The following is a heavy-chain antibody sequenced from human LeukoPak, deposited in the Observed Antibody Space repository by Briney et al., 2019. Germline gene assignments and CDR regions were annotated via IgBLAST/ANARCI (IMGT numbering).Heavy chain of an antibody. CDR1: GFTFSSYA. Sequence: GGSVRLSCAASGFTFSSYAMHWVLQAPGKGLEWVAVISYDGSNKYYADSVKGRFTISRDNSKNTLYLQMNSLRAEDTAVYYCARDRVWGLDGGTDAFDIWGQGTMVTVSS. D-gene: IGHD3-16*01. CDR3: ARDRVWGLDGGTDAFDI. V-gene: IGHV3-30-3*01. CDR2: ISYDGSNK. J-gene: IGHJ3*02.